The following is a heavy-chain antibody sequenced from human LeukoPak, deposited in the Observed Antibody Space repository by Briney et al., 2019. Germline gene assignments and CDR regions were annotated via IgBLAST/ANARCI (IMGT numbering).Heavy chain of an antibody. Sequence: ASVKVSCKASGYIFTTYGISWVRQAPGRGLEWMGWVSGYNDNTKYAQKLQGRVTMTTDTSTSTAYMELRSLRSDDTAVYYCARDAIQGRLTSDYWGQGTLVTVSS. D-gene: IGHD3-3*01. CDR1: GYIFTTYG. J-gene: IGHJ4*02. CDR2: VSGYNDNT. CDR3: ARDAIQGRLTSDY. V-gene: IGHV1-18*01.